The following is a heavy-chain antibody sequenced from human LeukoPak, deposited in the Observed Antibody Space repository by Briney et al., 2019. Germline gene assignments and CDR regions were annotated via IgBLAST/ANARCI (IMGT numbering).Heavy chain of an antibody. CDR2: VSAHNDKT. Sequence: ASVKVSCKASGYTFTSYNFIWVRQAPGLGLQWMGWVSAHNDKTNYAQKLQGRVTMTTDTSTSTVYMELRSLTSDDTAVYYCARAGASLLLDYWGQGTLVTVSS. D-gene: IGHD2-15*01. CDR1: GYTFTSYN. J-gene: IGHJ4*02. CDR3: ARAGASLLLDY. V-gene: IGHV1-18*04.